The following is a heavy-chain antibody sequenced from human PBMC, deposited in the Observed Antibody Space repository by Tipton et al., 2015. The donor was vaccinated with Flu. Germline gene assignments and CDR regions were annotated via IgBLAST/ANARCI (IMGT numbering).Heavy chain of an antibody. CDR3: AGQRLILDDSSGYYDY. CDR2: IYHSGST. D-gene: IGHD3-22*01. CDR1: GYSISSGYY. Sequence: LRLSCAVSGYSISSGYYWGWIRQPPGKGLEWIGSIYHSGSTYYNPSLKSRVTISVDTPKNQFSLKLSSVTAADTAVYYCAGQRLILDDSSGYYDYWGQGTLVTVSS. J-gene: IGHJ4*02. V-gene: IGHV4-38-2*01.